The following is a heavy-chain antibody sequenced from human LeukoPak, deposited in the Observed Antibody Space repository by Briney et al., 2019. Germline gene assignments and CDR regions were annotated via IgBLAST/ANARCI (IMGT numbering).Heavy chain of an antibody. D-gene: IGHD2-15*01. Sequence: PGGSLRLSCAASGFIFNNYWISWVRQAPGEGLEWVANIKQDGSEKYYVDSVKGRFTISRDNAKNSLYLQMNSLRAEDTAVYYCARDLDEEDCSGGSCPGYWGQGTLVTVSS. CDR3: ARDLDEEDCSGGSCPGY. J-gene: IGHJ4*02. V-gene: IGHV3-7*01. CDR1: GFIFNNYW. CDR2: IKQDGSEK.